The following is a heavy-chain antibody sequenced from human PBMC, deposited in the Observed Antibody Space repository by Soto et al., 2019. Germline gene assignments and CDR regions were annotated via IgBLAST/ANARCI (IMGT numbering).Heavy chain of an antibody. Sequence: PGGSLRLSCAASGFTFSSYAMSWVRQAPGKGLEWVSAISGSGGSTYYADSVKGRFTISRDNSKNTVYLQMNSLRAEDTAVYFCAKAPDIVTTIDHYFDYWGQGTLVTVSS. J-gene: IGHJ4*02. CDR2: ISGSGGST. CDR3: AKAPDIVTTIDHYFDY. CDR1: GFTFSSYA. V-gene: IGHV3-23*01. D-gene: IGHD5-12*01.